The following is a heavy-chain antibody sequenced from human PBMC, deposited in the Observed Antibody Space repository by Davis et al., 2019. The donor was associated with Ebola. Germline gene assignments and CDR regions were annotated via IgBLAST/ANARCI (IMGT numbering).Heavy chain of an antibody. CDR1: GFTFSGHW. Sequence: GEPLKISCATSGFTFSGHWMTWVRQAPGKGLEWVANINQDGSEKNYVDSVKGRFTISRDNAKSSLYVYMNSLRGDDTAVYYCARHHYMRIDYWGQGSVVTVSS. J-gene: IGHJ4*02. D-gene: IGHD4-11*01. V-gene: IGHV3-7*03. CDR3: ARHHYMRIDY. CDR2: INQDGSEK.